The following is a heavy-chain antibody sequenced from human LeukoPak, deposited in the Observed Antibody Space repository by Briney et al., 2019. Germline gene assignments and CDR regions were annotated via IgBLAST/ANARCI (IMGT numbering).Heavy chain of an antibody. CDR2: ISSSGSTI. D-gene: IGHD2-15*01. CDR3: ARVGSPLLRGARCFDY. Sequence: PGGSLRLSCAASGFTFSDYYMSWIRQAPGKGLEWVSYISSSGSTIYYADSVKGRFTISRDNAKNSLYLQMNSLRAGDTAVYYCARVGSPLLRGARCFDYWGQGTLVTVSS. J-gene: IGHJ4*02. CDR1: GFTFSDYY. V-gene: IGHV3-11*01.